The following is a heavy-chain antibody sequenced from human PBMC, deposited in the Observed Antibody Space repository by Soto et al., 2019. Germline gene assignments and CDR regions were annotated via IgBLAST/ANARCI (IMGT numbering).Heavy chain of an antibody. Sequence: EVQLVQSGAEVKKPGESLRISCKGSGYSFTSYWISWVRQMPGKGLEWMGRIDPSDSYTNYSPSFQGHVTISADKSISTAYRQWSSLKASDTAMYYCARHWGFYNWFDPWGQGTLVTVSS. CDR1: GYSFTSYW. J-gene: IGHJ5*02. CDR3: ARHWGFYNWFDP. D-gene: IGHD3-16*01. V-gene: IGHV5-10-1*01. CDR2: IDPSDSYT.